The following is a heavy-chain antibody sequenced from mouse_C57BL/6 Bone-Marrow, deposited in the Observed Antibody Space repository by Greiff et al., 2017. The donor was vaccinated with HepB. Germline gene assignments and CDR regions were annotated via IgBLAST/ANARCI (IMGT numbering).Heavy chain of an antibody. CDR2: IDPENGDT. CDR1: GFNIKDDY. V-gene: IGHV14-4*01. Sequence: VQLQQSGAELVRPGASVKLSCTASGFNIKDDYMHWVKQRPEQGLEWIGWIDPENGDTEYASKFQGKATITADTSSNTAYLQRSSLTSEDTAVYYCTTRLDAMDYWGQGTSVTVSS. CDR3: TTRLDAMDY. J-gene: IGHJ4*01.